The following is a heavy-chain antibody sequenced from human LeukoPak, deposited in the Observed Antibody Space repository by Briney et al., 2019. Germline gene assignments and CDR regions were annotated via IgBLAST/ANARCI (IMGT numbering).Heavy chain of an antibody. CDR2: IGRTSVDK. J-gene: IGHJ4*02. Sequence: PGGSLRLSCAGSGFSFNTYTMNSVRQAPGKGLEWISSIGRTSVDKYYAASVRGRFTISRDNSKNSLYVEMSSLRAEDTAVYYCVGGDSRELWGQGTLVTVSS. CDR3: VGGDSREL. D-gene: IGHD3-22*01. CDR1: GFSFNTYT. V-gene: IGHV3-21*01.